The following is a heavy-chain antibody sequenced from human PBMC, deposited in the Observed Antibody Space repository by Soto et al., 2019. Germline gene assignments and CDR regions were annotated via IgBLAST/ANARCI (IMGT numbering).Heavy chain of an antibody. D-gene: IGHD6-19*01. CDR3: AKAAVAGSARSTLHY. V-gene: IGHV3-23*01. CDR2: ISGSGGSI. Sequence: EVQLLESGGGLVLPGGSLRLSCAASGFTFSTYAMSWVRQAPGKGLEWVSGISGSGGSIYYADSVKGRFTISRDSSKSTLYLQMNSLRAEDTAIYYCAKAAVAGSARSTLHYWGQGTLVTVSS. J-gene: IGHJ4*02. CDR1: GFTFSTYA.